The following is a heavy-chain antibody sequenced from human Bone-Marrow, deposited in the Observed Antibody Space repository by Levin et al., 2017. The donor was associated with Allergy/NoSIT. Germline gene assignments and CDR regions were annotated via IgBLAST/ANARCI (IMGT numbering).Heavy chain of an antibody. D-gene: IGHD3-3*01. J-gene: IGHJ6*03. CDR1: GYIFTSFG. Sequence: GESLKISCKASGYIFTSFGISWVRQAPGQGLEWMGWITTYNGNTTYAQNLQGRVTMTTETSTSTAYMELRNLRSDDTAVDYCARGSYDFWYGSMSYSYYYMDVWGKGATVTVSS. CDR2: ITTYNGNT. V-gene: IGHV1-18*01. CDR3: ARGSYDFWYGSMSYSYYYMDV.